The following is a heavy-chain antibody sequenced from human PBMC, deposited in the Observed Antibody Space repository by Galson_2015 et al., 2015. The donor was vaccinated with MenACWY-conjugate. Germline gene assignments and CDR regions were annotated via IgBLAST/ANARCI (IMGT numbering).Heavy chain of an antibody. Sequence: SVKVSCKASGYTFTSYAMNWVRQAPGQGLEWMGWINTNTGNPTYAQGFTGRFVFSLDTSVSTAYLQISSLKAEDTAVYYCARVFRATPYYYYGMDVRGQGPTAPGSS. CDR1: GYTFTSYA. V-gene: IGHV7-4-1*02. D-gene: IGHD5-12*01. J-gene: IGHJ6*02. CDR2: INTNTGNP. CDR3: ARVFRATPYYYYGMDV.